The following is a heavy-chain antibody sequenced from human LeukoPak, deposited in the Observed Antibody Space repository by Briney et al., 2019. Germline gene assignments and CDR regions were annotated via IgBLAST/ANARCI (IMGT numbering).Heavy chain of an antibody. D-gene: IGHD5-18*01. CDR3: ARREAKSGYSHGSFDY. CDR1: GGSISSYY. J-gene: IGHJ4*02. V-gene: IGHV4-4*09. Sequence: SETLSLTCTVSGGSISSYYWSWIRQPPGKGLEWIGYIYTSGSTNYNPSLKSRVTISVDTSKNQFSLKLSSVTAADTAVYYCARREAKSGYSHGSFDYWGQGTLVTVSS. CDR2: IYTSGST.